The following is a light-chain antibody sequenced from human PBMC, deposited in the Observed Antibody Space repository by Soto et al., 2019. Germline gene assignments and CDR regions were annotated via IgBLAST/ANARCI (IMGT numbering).Light chain of an antibody. Sequence: EIVMTQSPATLSVSPGERATLSCRASQSVSSNLAWYQQKPGQAPRLLIYGASTRDNGIPARFSGCGSGTEFTLTISSLQSEDFAVYYCQQYNNWRTQFTFGTGTKGDI. J-gene: IGKJ3*01. CDR2: GAS. CDR1: QSVSSN. CDR3: QQYNNWRTQFT. V-gene: IGKV3D-15*01.